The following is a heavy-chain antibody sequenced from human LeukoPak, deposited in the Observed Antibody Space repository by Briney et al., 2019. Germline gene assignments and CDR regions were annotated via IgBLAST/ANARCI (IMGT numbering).Heavy chain of an antibody. CDR2: ICGSGDNS. CDR3: AKMKGHPLPKYYLDV. CDR1: GFAFSGVA. Sequence: PGGSLRLSCAASGFAFSGVAMSWVRRTPGKGLEWVSGICGSGDNSLYAHSVKRRFTISRDNSKNTLYLEMNSLSAEDTAIYYCAKMKGHPLPKYYLDVWGQGTTVTVSS. J-gene: IGHJ6*01. D-gene: IGHD1-26*01. V-gene: IGHV3-23*01.